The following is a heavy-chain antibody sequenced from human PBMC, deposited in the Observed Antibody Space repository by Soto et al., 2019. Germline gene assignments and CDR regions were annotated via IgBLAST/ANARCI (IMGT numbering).Heavy chain of an antibody. CDR1: GGSISSGDYY. D-gene: IGHD2-15*01. Sequence: QVQLQESGPGLVKPSQTLSLTCTVSGGSISSGDYYWSWIRQPPGKGLEWIGYIYYSGSTYYNPSLKSRVTISVDTSKNQFSLKLSSLTAADTAVYYCARAADCSGGSCYFFLGYWGQGTLVTVSS. CDR2: IYYSGST. V-gene: IGHV4-30-4*01. CDR3: ARAADCSGGSCYFFLGY. J-gene: IGHJ4*02.